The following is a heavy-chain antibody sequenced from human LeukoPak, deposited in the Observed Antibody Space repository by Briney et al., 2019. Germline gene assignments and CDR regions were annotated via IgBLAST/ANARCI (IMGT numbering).Heavy chain of an antibody. V-gene: IGHV3-7*01. J-gene: IGHJ4*02. CDR1: GFTFSSYW. CDR2: IKQDGSEK. Sequence: GGSLRLSCAASGFTFSSYWMSWVRQAPGGGREWVANIKQDGSEKYYVDSVKGRFTISRDNAKNSLYLQMNSLRAEDTAVYYCARDGVFYGDSDFNYWGQGTLVTVSS. CDR3: ARDGVFYGDSDFNY. D-gene: IGHD4-17*01.